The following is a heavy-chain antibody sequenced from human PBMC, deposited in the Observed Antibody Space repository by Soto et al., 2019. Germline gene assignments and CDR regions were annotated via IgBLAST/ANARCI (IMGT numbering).Heavy chain of an antibody. V-gene: IGHV1-2*02. CDR2: INPNSGGT. D-gene: IGHD6-13*01. Sequence: ASVKVSCKASGYTFTGYYMHWVRQAPGQGLEWMGWINPNSGGTNYAQKFQGRVTMTRDTSISTAYMELSRLRADDTAVYYCFSGIAAAGPSWGVSNRFVPLGQGTPVTVSS. J-gene: IGHJ5*02. CDR1: GYTFTGYY. CDR3: FSGIAAAGPSWGVSNRFVP.